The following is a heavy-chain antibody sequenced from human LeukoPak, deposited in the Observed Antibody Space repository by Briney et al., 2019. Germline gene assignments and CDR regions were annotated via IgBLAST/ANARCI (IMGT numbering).Heavy chain of an antibody. CDR3: AKDRGGVDY. CDR2: ISWDGGST. J-gene: IGHJ4*02. CDR1: GFTFDDYS. V-gene: IGHV3-43*01. D-gene: IGHD3-16*01. Sequence: PGGSLRLSCAASGFTFDDYSMHWVRQGPGKGLEWVSVISWDGGSTSYADSVKGRFTISRDNSKNSLYLQINSLRSEDSALYYCAKDRGGVDYWGQGTLVTVSS.